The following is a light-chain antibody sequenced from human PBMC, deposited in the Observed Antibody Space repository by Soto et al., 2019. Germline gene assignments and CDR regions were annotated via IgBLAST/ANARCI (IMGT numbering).Light chain of an antibody. CDR2: DVS. CDR3: QEYESHLRT. Sequence: DILMTQSPSTLSASVGDRVTITCRASQSISSWLAWYQYKSGKAPQLLIYDVSTVESGVPSRFSVSGFGTEFSLTISSLQPEDFATYYCQEYESHLRTFGPGTKVEIK. CDR1: QSISSW. V-gene: IGKV1-5*01. J-gene: IGKJ1*01.